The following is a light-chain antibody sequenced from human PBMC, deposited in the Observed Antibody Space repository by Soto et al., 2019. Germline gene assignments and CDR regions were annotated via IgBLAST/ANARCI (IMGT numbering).Light chain of an antibody. CDR3: SSYTSGTTYV. CDR1: SSDVGSYNL. Sequence: QSALTQPASVSGSPGQSITISCTGTSSDVGSYNLVSWYQEHPGKAPKLMIYEVSNRPSGVSNRFSGSKSGNTASLTISGLQAEDEADYYCSSYTSGTTYVFGTGTKLTVL. V-gene: IGLV2-14*02. J-gene: IGLJ1*01. CDR2: EVS.